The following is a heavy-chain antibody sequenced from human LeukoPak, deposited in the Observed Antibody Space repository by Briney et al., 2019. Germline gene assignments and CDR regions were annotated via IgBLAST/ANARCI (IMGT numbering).Heavy chain of an antibody. CDR2: ISGSGGST. J-gene: IGHJ4*02. CDR1: GFTFSSYA. Sequence: GGSLRLSCAASGFTFSSYAMSWVRQAPGKGLEWVSAISGSGGSTYYADSVKGRFTISRDNPKNTLYLQMNSLRAEDTAVYYCAKDMVQLMYYFDYWGQGTLVTVSS. D-gene: IGHD5-18*01. CDR3: AKDMVQLMYYFDY. V-gene: IGHV3-23*01.